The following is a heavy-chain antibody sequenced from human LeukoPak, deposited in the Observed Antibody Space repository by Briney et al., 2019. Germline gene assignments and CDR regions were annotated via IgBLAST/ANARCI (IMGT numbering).Heavy chain of an antibody. CDR2: ISGSGGST. CDR3: AKVEAAAVDAFDI. Sequence: GGSLRLSCAASGFTFSNYAMSWVRQAPGKGLEWVSAISGSGGSTYYADSVKGRFTISRDNSKNTLYLQMNSLRAEDTAVYYCAKVEAAAVDAFDIWGQGTMVTVSS. J-gene: IGHJ3*02. D-gene: IGHD6-13*01. CDR1: GFTFSNYA. V-gene: IGHV3-23*01.